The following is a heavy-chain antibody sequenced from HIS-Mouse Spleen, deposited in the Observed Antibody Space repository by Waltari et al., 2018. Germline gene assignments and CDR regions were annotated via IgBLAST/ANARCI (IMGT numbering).Heavy chain of an antibody. Sequence: EVQLVESGGGLVQPGGSLRLSCAASGFTFSRDSWNWVRQAPGKGLEWVSYISSSSSTIYYADSVKGRFTISRDNAKNSLYLQMNSLRAEDTAVYYCARGASGSYYLVSVSDYWGQGTLVTVSS. J-gene: IGHJ4*02. CDR2: ISSSSSTI. CDR3: ARGASGSYYLVSVSDY. CDR1: GFTFSRDS. V-gene: IGHV3-48*01. D-gene: IGHD1-26*01.